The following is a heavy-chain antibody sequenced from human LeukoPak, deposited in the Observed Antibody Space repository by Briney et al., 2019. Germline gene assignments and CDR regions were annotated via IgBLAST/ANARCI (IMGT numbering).Heavy chain of an antibody. J-gene: IGHJ4*02. CDR2: INHSGST. D-gene: IGHD3-22*01. CDR3: ARGLPLYHYDSSGYYYFDY. V-gene: IGHV4-34*01. Sequence: PSETLSLTCAVYRGSFSGYSWSWIRQPPGKGLEWIGEINHSGSTNYNPSLKSRVTISVDTSKNQFSLKQSSVTAADAAVYYFARGLPLYHYDSSGYYYFDYWGQGTLVTVSS. CDR1: RGSFSGYS.